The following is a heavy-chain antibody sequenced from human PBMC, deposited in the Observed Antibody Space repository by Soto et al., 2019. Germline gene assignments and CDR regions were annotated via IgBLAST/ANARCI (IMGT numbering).Heavy chain of an antibody. CDR1: GYTFTSYD. V-gene: IGHV1-8*01. CDR2: MNPNSGNT. J-gene: IGHJ4*02. Sequence: ASVKVSCKASGYTFTSYDINWVRQASGQGLEWMGWMNPNSGNTGYAQKFQGRVTMTRNTSISTAYMELSSLRSEDTAVYYCARAKYCSGGSCYRFDYWGQGTLVTSPQ. D-gene: IGHD2-15*01. CDR3: ARAKYCSGGSCYRFDY.